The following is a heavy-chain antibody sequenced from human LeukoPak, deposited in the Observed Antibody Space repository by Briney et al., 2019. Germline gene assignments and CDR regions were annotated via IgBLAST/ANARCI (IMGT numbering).Heavy chain of an antibody. Sequence: GASVKVSCKASGYTFTSYYMHWVRQAPGKGVEWGGIIYPSGGCTSYAQKFQRRVTIPRDTSTSTVYMELSSLISEDTAVYYCARAWFWSGYYKPFDYWGQGTLVTVSS. D-gene: IGHD3-3*01. CDR2: IYPSGGCT. V-gene: IGHV1-46*01. CDR1: GYTFTSYY. CDR3: ARAWFWSGYYKPFDY. J-gene: IGHJ4*02.